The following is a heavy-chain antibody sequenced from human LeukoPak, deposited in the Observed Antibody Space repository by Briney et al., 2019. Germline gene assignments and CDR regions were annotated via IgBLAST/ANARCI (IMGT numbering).Heavy chain of an antibody. V-gene: IGHV3-53*01. CDR1: GFTVSSNY. CDR2: IYSGGST. CDR3: ARDYLVVASNWFDP. D-gene: IGHD2-15*01. J-gene: IGHJ5*01. Sequence: PGGSLRLSCAASGFTVSSNYMSWVRQAPGKGLEWVSVIYSGGSTYYADSVKGRFTISRDNSKNTLYLQMNSLRAEDTAVYYCARDYLVVASNWFDPWGQGTLVTVSS.